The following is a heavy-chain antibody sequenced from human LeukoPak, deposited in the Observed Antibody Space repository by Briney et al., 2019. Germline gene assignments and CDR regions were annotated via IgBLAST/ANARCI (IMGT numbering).Heavy chain of an antibody. D-gene: IGHD6-19*01. CDR2: INTNTGNP. CDR3: ARYTSGYYRWFDP. V-gene: IGHV7-4-1*02. J-gene: IGHJ5*02. Sequence: ASVKVSCKASGYTFTTYAMNWVRQAPGQGLEWMGWINTNTGNPTYAQGFTGRFVFSLDTSVSTAYLQISSLRAEDTAVYYCARYTSGYYRWFDPWGQGTLVTVSS. CDR1: GYTFTTYA.